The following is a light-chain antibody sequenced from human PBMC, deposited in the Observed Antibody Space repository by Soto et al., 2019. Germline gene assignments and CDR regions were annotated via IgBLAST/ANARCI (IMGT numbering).Light chain of an antibody. CDR2: DAS. CDR3: QQYENYWT. CDR1: LPISNY. J-gene: IGKJ1*01. V-gene: IGKV1-5*01. Sequence: DIQMTQSPSSLSASVGDRVTITCRASLPISNYLAWYQHKPGKAPKLLIYDASNLDSGVPSRFSGSGSGTEFSLTISNLQPDDCATYYCQQYENYWTFGQGTRVEIK.